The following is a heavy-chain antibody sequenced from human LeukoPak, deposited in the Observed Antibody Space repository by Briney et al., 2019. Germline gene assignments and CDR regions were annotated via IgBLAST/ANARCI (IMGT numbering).Heavy chain of an antibody. CDR3: AKEEHYYDSSVHPWGY. D-gene: IGHD3-22*01. J-gene: IGHJ4*02. V-gene: IGHV3-53*05. CDR2: IYFGGST. Sequence: GGSLRLSCAASAFTVNSNYMTWVRQAPGKGLEWVSTIYFGGSTYYADSVKGRFTISRDNSKNTLYLQMNSLRAEDTAVYYCAKEEHYYDSSVHPWGYWGQGTLVTVSS. CDR1: AFTVNSNY.